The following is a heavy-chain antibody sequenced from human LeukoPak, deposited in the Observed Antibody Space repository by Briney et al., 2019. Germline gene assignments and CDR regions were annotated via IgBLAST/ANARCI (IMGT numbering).Heavy chain of an antibody. CDR2: IFGSGSS. D-gene: IGHD6-6*01. Sequence: SETLSLTCTVSGGSVNSYYWTWIRQPAGKGLEWIGRIFGSGSSRYSPSLKSRVTISVDTSKNQFSLKLSSVTAADTAVYYCARLEYSSSAGEGDYWGQGTLVTVSS. J-gene: IGHJ4*02. CDR1: GGSVNSYY. V-gene: IGHV4-4*07. CDR3: ARLEYSSSAGEGDY.